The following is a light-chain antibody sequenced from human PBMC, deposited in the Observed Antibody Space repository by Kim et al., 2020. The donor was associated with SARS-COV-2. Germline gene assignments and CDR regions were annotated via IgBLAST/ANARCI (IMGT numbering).Light chain of an antibody. V-gene: IGLV6-57*02. J-gene: IGLJ3*02. Sequence: TVTISCPGSGGSIASAYVQWYQQRPGSAPTTVIYEDIHRPSGVPDQFSGSIDTSSNSASLTISGLQTEDEADFYCQSYDSSSLWVFGGGTQLTVL. CDR1: GGSIASAY. CDR2: EDI. CDR3: QSYDSSSLWV.